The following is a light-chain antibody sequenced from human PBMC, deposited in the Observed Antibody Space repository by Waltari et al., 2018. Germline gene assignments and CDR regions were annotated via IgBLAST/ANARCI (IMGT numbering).Light chain of an antibody. Sequence: QSALTQPASVSGSPGQSITISCTGTNSDVGGYNFVSWYQQHAGRAPKLMIYEVAKRPSGVSNRFSGSKAGNTASLTISGLRAEDEADYYCFSYMGRAIFGGGTKLTVL. V-gene: IGLV2-23*02. CDR2: EVA. CDR1: NSDVGGYNF. J-gene: IGLJ2*01. CDR3: FSYMGRAI.